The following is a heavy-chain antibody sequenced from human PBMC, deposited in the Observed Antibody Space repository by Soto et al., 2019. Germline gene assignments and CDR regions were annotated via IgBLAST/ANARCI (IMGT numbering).Heavy chain of an antibody. CDR3: ARRITISGFQH. D-gene: IGHD3-10*01. J-gene: IGHJ1*01. CDR1: GSSISSGGYS. Sequence: QLQLQESGSGLVKPSQTLSLTCAVSGSSISSGGYSWSWIRKPPGKGLEWIGYIYHSGSTYYNPSLKRRVTISVDRSKNQFSLKLSSLTAADTAVYYGARRITISGFQHCGKGTLVTVSS. V-gene: IGHV4-30-2*01. CDR2: IYHSGST.